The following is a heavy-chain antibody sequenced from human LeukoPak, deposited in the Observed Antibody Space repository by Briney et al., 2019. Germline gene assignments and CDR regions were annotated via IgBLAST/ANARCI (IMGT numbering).Heavy chain of an antibody. Sequence: SEILSLTCTVSGGSISSYYWSWIRQPPGKGLEWIGYIYYSGSTNYNPSLKSRVTISVDTSKNQLSLKLSSVTAADTAVYYCARDGQDGWFDLWGQGTLVTVSS. D-gene: IGHD2-15*01. V-gene: IGHV4-59*01. CDR3: ARDGQDGWFDL. J-gene: IGHJ5*02. CDR1: GGSISSYY. CDR2: IYYSGST.